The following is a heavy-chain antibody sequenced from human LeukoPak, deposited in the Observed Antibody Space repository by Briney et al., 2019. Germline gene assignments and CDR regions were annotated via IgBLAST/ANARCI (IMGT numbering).Heavy chain of an antibody. J-gene: IGHJ6*02. CDR1: GYTFSDYTFTNHG. Sequence: ASVKVSCKASGYTFSDYTFTNHGISWVRQAPGQGLEWMGWISTYKSHTNYAQKFQGRVTMITDTSTNTAYMELRSLRSDDTAVYYCAREDNDDYYYYGMDVWGQGTAVTVSS. V-gene: IGHV1-18*01. CDR2: ISTYKSHT. D-gene: IGHD1-1*01. CDR3: AREDNDDYYYYGMDV.